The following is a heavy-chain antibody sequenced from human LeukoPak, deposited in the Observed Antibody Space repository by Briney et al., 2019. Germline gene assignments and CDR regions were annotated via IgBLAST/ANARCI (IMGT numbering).Heavy chain of an antibody. CDR3: ARLSLVGATLDY. CDR2: IIPIFGTA. V-gene: IGHV1-69*05. J-gene: IGHJ4*02. D-gene: IGHD1-26*01. Sequence: ASVKVSCKASGYTFTGYYIHWVRQAPGQGLEWMGRIIPIFGTANYAQKFQGRVTITTDESTSTAYMELSSLRSEDTAVYYCARLSLVGATLDYWGQGTLVTVSS. CDR1: GYTFTGYY.